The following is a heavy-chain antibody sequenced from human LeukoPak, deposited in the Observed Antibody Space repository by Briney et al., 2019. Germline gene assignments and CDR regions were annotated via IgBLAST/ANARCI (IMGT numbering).Heavy chain of an antibody. Sequence: ASVKVSCKASGYTFTSYGISWVRQAPGQGLEWMGWISAYNGNTNYAQKLQGRVTMTTDTSTSTAYMVLRSLRSDDTAVYYCARAYSSGDYFDYWGQGTLVTVSS. CDR3: ARAYSSGDYFDY. V-gene: IGHV1-18*01. J-gene: IGHJ4*02. CDR2: ISAYNGNT. D-gene: IGHD6-19*01. CDR1: GYTFTSYG.